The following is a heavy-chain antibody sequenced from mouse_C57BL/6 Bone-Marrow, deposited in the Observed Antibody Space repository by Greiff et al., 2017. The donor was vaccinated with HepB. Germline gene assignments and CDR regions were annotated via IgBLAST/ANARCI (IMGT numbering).Heavy chain of an antibody. CDR1: GFNIKDDY. CDR3: TRLLYYYGSGDY. D-gene: IGHD1-1*01. Sequence: VQLKQSGAELVRPGASVKLSCTASGFNIKDDYMHWVKQRPEQGLEWIGWIDPENGDTEYASKFQGKATITADTSSNTAYLQLSSLTSEDTAVYYCTRLLYYYGSGDYWGQGTTLTVSS. J-gene: IGHJ2*01. CDR2: IDPENGDT. V-gene: IGHV14-4*01.